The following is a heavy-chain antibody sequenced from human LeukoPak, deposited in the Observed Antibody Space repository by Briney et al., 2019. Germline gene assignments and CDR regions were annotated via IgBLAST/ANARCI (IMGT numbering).Heavy chain of an antibody. CDR2: IYYSGST. CDR3: AEGRGYYDY. J-gene: IGHJ4*02. CDR1: GGSISSSSYY. V-gene: IGHV4-39*07. Sequence: SETLSLTCTVSGGSISSSSYYWGWIRQPPGKGLEWIGSIYYSGSTNYNPSLKSRVTMSVDTSKNQFSLKLSSVTAADTAVYYCAEGRGYYDYWGQGTLVTVSS.